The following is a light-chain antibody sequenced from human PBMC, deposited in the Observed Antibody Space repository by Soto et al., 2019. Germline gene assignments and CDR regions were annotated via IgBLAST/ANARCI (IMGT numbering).Light chain of an antibody. V-gene: IGKV3-15*01. CDR1: QNIYYN. CDR2: RAS. Sequence: ILMTQSPATVSVSPGESATLSCRASQNIYYNVAWYQQRPGQAPRLLIYRASTRALGVPAKFSGSGSGTEFALTISSMQPEDFTVYSCLQYHNLWAFGQGTKVEI. J-gene: IGKJ1*01. CDR3: LQYHNLWA.